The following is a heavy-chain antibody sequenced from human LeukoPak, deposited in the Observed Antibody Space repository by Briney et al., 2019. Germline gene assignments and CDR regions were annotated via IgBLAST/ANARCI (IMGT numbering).Heavy chain of an antibody. D-gene: IGHD1/OR15-1a*01. V-gene: IGHV1-2*02. Sequence: PVASVKVSCKASGYTFTGYYMHWVRQTPGQGLECMVWINPNSGGTNYAQKFQGRFTMTRNTSISTAYMELSRLRSDNTAVYDCATPTWEQESEPSAFDIWGQGTMVTVSS. CDR2: INPNSGGT. J-gene: IGHJ3*02. CDR1: GYTFTGYY. CDR3: ATPTWEQESEPSAFDI.